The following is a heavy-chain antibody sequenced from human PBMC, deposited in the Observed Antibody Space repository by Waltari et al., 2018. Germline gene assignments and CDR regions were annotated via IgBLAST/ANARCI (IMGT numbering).Heavy chain of an antibody. CDR2: INPRNGET. Sequence: LVQSGAEVKKPGASVRVSCKTSGYTFSAYYIHWVRQAPGQGLEWMGWINPRNGETKYTQKCHGRVTMTRDTSINTAYMELSSLIFDDTAVYYCARSSVQNYYYYMDVWGKGTTVTVSS. D-gene: IGHD6-25*01. CDR1: GYTFSAYY. V-gene: IGHV1-2*02. CDR3: ARSSVQNYYYYMDV. J-gene: IGHJ6*03.